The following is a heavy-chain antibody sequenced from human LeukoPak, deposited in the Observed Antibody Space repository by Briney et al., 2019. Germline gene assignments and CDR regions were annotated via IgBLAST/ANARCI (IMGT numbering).Heavy chain of an antibody. CDR1: GGTFSSYA. V-gene: IGHV1-69*04. D-gene: IGHD2-15*01. CDR2: IIPIPGKA. CDR3: ARDRGYCSGGSCDSDWFDP. Sequence: GASVKLSCKSSGGTFSSYAISWVRQPPGQGLEWMGRIIPIPGKAHDEQKFQARVTLSADKSTSTAYTELSSLRSEDTAVYYCARDRGYCSGGSCDSDWFDPWGQGTLVTVSS. J-gene: IGHJ5*02.